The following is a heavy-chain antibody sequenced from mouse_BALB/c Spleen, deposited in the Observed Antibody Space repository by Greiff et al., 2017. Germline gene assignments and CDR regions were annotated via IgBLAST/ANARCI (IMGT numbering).Heavy chain of an antibody. CDR3: ARVSTMRYFDV. J-gene: IGHJ1*01. D-gene: IGHD2-4*01. CDR2: IRNKANGYTT. Sequence: EVQVVESGGGLVQPGGSLRLSCATSGFTFTDYYMSWVRQPPGKALEWLGFIRNKANGYTTEYSASVKGRFTISRDNSQSILYLQMNTLRAEDSATYYCARVSTMRYFDVWGAGTTVTVSS. V-gene: IGHV7-3*02. CDR1: GFTFTDYY.